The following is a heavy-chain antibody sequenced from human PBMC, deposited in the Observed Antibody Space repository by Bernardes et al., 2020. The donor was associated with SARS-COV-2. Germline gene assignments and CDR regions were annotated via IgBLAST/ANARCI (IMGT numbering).Heavy chain of an antibody. CDR1: GFTFSDHN. Sequence: GVLRLSCVGSGFTFSDHNMDWVRQAPGKGLEWVARIRSKANSYTTEYAASVRGRFTISGDDSTNSLYLQMNSLKTEDTAVYYCARSPLGIAPFDYWGQGTLVIVSS. D-gene: IGHD2-21*01. CDR2: IRSKANSYTT. CDR3: ARSPLGIAPFDY. V-gene: IGHV3-72*01. J-gene: IGHJ4*02.